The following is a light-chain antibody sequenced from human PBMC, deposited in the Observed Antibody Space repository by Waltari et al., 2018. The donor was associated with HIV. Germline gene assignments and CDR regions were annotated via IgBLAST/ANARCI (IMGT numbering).Light chain of an antibody. CDR1: SSDVGSYNL. Sequence: QSALTQPASVSGSIGQSITISCTGTSSDVGSYNLVSWYQHHPGKAPKLIIYEGYKRPSGVSNRFSGSKSGNTASLTVSGLQAEDEADYYCCSYAGSSIPFGGGTMLTVL. J-gene: IGLJ2*01. CDR3: CSYAGSSIP. CDR2: EGY. V-gene: IGLV2-23*01.